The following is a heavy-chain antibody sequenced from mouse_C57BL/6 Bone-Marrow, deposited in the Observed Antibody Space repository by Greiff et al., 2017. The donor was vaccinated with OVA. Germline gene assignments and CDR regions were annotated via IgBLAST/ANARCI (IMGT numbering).Heavy chain of an antibody. CDR1: GFTFSDAW. CDR2: IRNKANNHAT. J-gene: IGHJ1*03. D-gene: IGHD1-1*01. CDR3: TPLITPYWYFDV. V-gene: IGHV6-6*01. Sequence: EVKLQESGGGLVQPGGSMKLSCAASGFTFSDAWMDWVRQSPEKGLEWVAEIRNKANNHATYYAESVKGRFTISRDDSKSSVYLQMNSLRAEDTGIYYCTPLITPYWYFDVWGTGTTVTVSS.